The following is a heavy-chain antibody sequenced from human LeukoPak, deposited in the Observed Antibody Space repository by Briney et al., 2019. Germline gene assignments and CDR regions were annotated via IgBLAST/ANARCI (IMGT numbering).Heavy chain of an antibody. V-gene: IGHV3-30-3*01. CDR2: ISYDGSNK. CDR1: GFTFSSYA. D-gene: IGHD3-22*01. Sequence: PGGSLRLSCAASGFTFSSYAMHWVRQAPGKGLEWVAVISYDGSNKYYADSVKGRFTISRDNSKNTLYLQMNSLRAEDTAVYYCARVLHYYDSSGYYQHWGQGTLVTVSS. CDR3: ARVLHYYDSSGYYQH. J-gene: IGHJ1*01.